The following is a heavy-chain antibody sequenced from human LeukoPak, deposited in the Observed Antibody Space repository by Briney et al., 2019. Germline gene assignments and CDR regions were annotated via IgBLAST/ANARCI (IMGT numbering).Heavy chain of an antibody. D-gene: IGHD1-1*01. V-gene: IGHV4-39*07. J-gene: IGHJ3*02. CDR2: IYHSGST. CDR3: ARVGSLLDAFDI. Sequence: KSSETLSLTWTVSGGSISSSSYYWGWIRQPPGKGLEWIGSIYHSGSTYYNPSLKSRVTISVDRSKNQFSLKLNSVTAADTAVYYCARVGSLLDAFDIWGRGTMVTVSS. CDR1: GGSISSSSYY.